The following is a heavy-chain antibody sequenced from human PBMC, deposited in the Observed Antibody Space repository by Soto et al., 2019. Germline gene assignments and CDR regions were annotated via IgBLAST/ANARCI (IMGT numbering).Heavy chain of an antibody. CDR2: IVPIFGTT. D-gene: IGHD6-19*01. J-gene: IGHJ6*02. CDR1: GGTFSNYA. Sequence: QVQLVQSGAEVKKPGSSVKVSCKVSGGTFSNYAIDWVRLAPGHGLEWMGGIVPIFGTTYYTQKFQGRATISADDSTTTAYLEMSSLSSEDTAIDYCARVEAVAGLYNYHGLDVWGQGTAVTVSS. V-gene: IGHV1-69*12. CDR3: ARVEAVAGLYNYHGLDV.